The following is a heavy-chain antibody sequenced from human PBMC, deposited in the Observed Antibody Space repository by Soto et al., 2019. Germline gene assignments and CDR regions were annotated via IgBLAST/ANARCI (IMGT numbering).Heavy chain of an antibody. V-gene: IGHV4-59*08. CDR3: ARQRYYDSSGYYYYFDY. CDR2: IYYSGST. D-gene: IGHD3-22*01. J-gene: IGHJ4*02. Sequence: SETLSLTCTVSGGSISSYSWSWIRQPPGKGLEWIGYIYYSGSTNYNPSLKSRVTISVDTSNTQFSLKLRSVTAADTAVYYCARQRYYDSSGYYYYFDYWGQGTLVTVSS. CDR1: GGSISSYS.